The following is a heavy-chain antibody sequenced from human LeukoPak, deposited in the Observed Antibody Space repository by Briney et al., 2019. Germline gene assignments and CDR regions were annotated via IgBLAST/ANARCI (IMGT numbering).Heavy chain of an antibody. J-gene: IGHJ3*02. CDR3: ATRPVLLWFGESRDAFDI. Sequence: SETQSLTCAVYGGSFSGYYWSWIRQPPGKGLEWIGEINHSGSTNYNPSLKSRVTISVDTSKNQFSLKLSSVTAADTAVYYCATRPVLLWFGESRDAFDIWGQGTMVTVSS. V-gene: IGHV4-34*01. D-gene: IGHD3-10*01. CDR1: GGSFSGYY. CDR2: INHSGST.